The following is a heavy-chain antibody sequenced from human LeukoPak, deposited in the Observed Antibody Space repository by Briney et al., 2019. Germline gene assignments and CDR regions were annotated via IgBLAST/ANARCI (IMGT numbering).Heavy chain of an antibody. Sequence: GGSLRLSCEVSGFSFSSYWMSWVRQGPGKGLEWVSGIHWNGGSTGYADSLKGRFTISRDNAKNSLYLQMNNLRVDDTAVYYCARSLRVRGVPDYMDVWGKGTTVTVYS. J-gene: IGHJ6*03. CDR2: IHWNGGST. V-gene: IGHV3-20*04. D-gene: IGHD3-10*01. CDR3: ARSLRVRGVPDYMDV. CDR1: GFSFSSYW.